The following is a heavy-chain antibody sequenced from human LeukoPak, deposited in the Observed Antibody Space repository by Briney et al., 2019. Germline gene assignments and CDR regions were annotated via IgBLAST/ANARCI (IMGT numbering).Heavy chain of an antibody. D-gene: IGHD6-13*01. CDR2: IIPIFGTA. CDR1: GGTFSSYA. Sequence: ASVKVSCKASGGTFSSYAISWVRQAPGQGLEWMGGIIPIFGTANYAQKFQGRVTITADESTSTAYMELSSLRSEDTAVYYCARGEQQLPLSYYYGMDVWGQGTTVTVSS. V-gene: IGHV1-69*13. J-gene: IGHJ6*02. CDR3: ARGEQQLPLSYYYGMDV.